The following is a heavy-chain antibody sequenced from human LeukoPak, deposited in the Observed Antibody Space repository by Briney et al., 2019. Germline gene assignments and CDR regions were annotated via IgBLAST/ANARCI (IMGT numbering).Heavy chain of an antibody. CDR2: IYYTGTT. J-gene: IGHJ4*02. D-gene: IGHD7-27*01. CDR3: AREGWGYYFDF. CDR1: GXSISSYY. Sequence: KPSETLSLTCTVSGXSISSYYWSWIRQPPGKGLEWIGYIYYTGTTNYNPSLKSRLTISVDTSKNQFSLNLSSVTSADTAVYYCAREGWGYYFDFWGQGTLVTVSS. V-gene: IGHV4-59*01.